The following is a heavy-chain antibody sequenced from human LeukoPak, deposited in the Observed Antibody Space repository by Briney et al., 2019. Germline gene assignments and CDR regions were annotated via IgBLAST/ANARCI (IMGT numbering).Heavy chain of an antibody. CDR3: TTALSGNPSNYYYYYGMDV. CDR1: GFTFSNAW. CDR2: IKSKTDGGTT. Sequence: GGSLRLSCAASGFTFSNAWMSWVRQAPGKGLEWVGRIKSKTDGGTTDYAAPVKGRFTISRDDSKNTLYLQMNSLKTEDTAVYYCTTALSGNPSNYYYYYGMDVWGQGTTVTVSS. J-gene: IGHJ6*02. D-gene: IGHD2/OR15-2a*01. V-gene: IGHV3-15*01.